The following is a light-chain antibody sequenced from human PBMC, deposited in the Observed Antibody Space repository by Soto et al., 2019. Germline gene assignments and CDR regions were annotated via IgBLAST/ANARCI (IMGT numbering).Light chain of an antibody. J-gene: IGLJ1*01. V-gene: IGLV2-14*01. CDR3: SSYTSSSTQV. Sequence: QSALTQPASVSGSPGQSITISCTGTSSDVGGYNYVSWYQQHPGKAPKLMIYEVSNRPSGVSNRFSGSKSGNTASLTISGLQAEDEADYYCSSYTSSSTQVFGTATNFTVL. CDR1: SSDVGGYNY. CDR2: EVS.